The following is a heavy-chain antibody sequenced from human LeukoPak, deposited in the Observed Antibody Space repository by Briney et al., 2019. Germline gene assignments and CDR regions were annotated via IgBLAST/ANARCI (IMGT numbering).Heavy chain of an antibody. CDR2: TYYRSNWYT. Sequence: SQTLSLTCAISGDSVSSNSAAWNWIRQSPSRGLGWLGRTYYRSNWYTDYALSMKSRITINPDSSKNQFSLQLNSVTPEDTAVYYCAREGKDAFDIWGQGTMVIVSS. CDR1: GDSVSSNSAA. J-gene: IGHJ3*02. CDR3: AREGKDAFDI. V-gene: IGHV6-1*01. D-gene: IGHD3-10*01.